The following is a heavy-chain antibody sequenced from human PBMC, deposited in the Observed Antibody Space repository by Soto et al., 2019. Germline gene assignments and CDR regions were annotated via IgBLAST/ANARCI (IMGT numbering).Heavy chain of an antibody. V-gene: IGHV3-53*01. CDR3: ARDARLWFGDYYYYYGMDV. CDR2: IYSGGST. CDR1: GVTVSSNY. J-gene: IGHJ6*02. Sequence: GALRLSCAASGVTVSSNYMSWVRQAPGKGLEWVSVIYSGGSTYYADSVKGRFTISRDNSKNTLYLQMNSLRAEDTAVYYCARDARLWFGDYYYYYGMDVWGQGTTVTVSS. D-gene: IGHD3-10*01.